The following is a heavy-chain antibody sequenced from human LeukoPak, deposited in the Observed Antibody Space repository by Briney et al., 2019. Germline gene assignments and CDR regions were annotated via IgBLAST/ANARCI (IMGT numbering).Heavy chain of an antibody. V-gene: IGHV3-30*02. Sequence: GGSLRLSCAASGFTFSSYGMHWVCQAPGKGLAWVACIRYDGSNKYYADSVKGLFTISRDNSKNTLYLQMNSLRAEDTAVYYCAKDRITYYYDSSGYTFDYWGQGTLVTVSS. CDR3: AKDRITYYYDSSGYTFDY. J-gene: IGHJ4*02. CDR1: GFTFSSYG. CDR2: IRYDGSNK. D-gene: IGHD3-22*01.